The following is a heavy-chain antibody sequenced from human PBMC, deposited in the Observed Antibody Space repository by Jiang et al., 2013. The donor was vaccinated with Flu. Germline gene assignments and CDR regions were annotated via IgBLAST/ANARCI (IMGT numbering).Heavy chain of an antibody. CDR1: GGSISSYY. Sequence: LLKPSETLSLTCTVSGGSISSYYWSWIRQPPGKGLEWIGYIYYSGSTNYNPSLKSRVTISVDTSKNQFSLKLSSVTAADTAVYYCARNLDIPAAGWFDPWGQGTLVTVSS. D-gene: IGHD5-12*01. J-gene: IGHJ5*02. CDR2: IYYSGST. V-gene: IGHV4-59*01. CDR3: ARNLDIPAAGWFDP.